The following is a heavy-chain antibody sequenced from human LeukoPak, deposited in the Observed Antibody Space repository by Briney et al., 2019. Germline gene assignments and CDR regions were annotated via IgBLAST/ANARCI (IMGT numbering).Heavy chain of an antibody. D-gene: IGHD6-19*01. CDR2: ISGSGGST. J-gene: IGHJ4*02. V-gene: IGHV3-23*01. Sequence: GGSLRLSCAASGFTFSSYAMSWVRQAPGKGLEWVSAISGSGGSTYYADSVKGRFTISRDNSKNTLYLQTNSLRAEDTAVYYCAKDAVGSTRPGYFDYWGQGTLVTVSS. CDR3: AKDAVGSTRPGYFDY. CDR1: GFTFSSYA.